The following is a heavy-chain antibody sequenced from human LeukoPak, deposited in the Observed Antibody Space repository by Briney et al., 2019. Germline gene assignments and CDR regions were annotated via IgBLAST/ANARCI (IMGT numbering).Heavy chain of an antibody. D-gene: IGHD2/OR15-2a*01. V-gene: IGHV1-69*05. Sequence: GSSVKVSCKASGGTFTSYAISWVRQAPGQGLEWMGRIIPIFGTANYAQKFQGRVTITTDESTSTAYMELSSLRSEDTAVYYCARDKYVDAFDIWGQGTTVTVSS. CDR3: ARDKYVDAFDI. CDR2: IIPIFGTA. J-gene: IGHJ3*02. CDR1: GGTFTSYA.